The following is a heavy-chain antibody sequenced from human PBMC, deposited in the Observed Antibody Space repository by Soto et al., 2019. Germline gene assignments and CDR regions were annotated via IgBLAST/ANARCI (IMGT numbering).Heavy chain of an antibody. Sequence: PSETLSLTCTVSGGSISSYYWSWIRQPPGKGLEWIGYIYYSGSTNYNPSLKSRVTISVDTSKNQFSLKLSSVTAADTAVYYCARDVAARRGKGYNWLDPWGQGPLVTVYS. V-gene: IGHV4-59*01. CDR3: ARDVAARRGKGYNWLDP. CDR1: GGSISSYY. J-gene: IGHJ5*02. D-gene: IGHD6-6*01. CDR2: IYYSGST.